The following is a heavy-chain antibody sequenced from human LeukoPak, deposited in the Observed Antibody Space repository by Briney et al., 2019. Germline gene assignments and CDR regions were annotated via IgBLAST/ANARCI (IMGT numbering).Heavy chain of an antibody. CDR3: ARVPRSYYYYYYMDV. V-gene: IGHV4-59*01. J-gene: IGHJ6*03. Sequence: SETLSLTCTVSGGSISSNFWSWIRQPPGKGLEWIGYIYKSGSTNYNPSLKSRVTISLDTSKNQFSLKLNSVTAADTALYYCARVPRSYYYYYYMDVWGKGTTVTVSS. CDR1: GGSISSNF. CDR2: IYKSGST.